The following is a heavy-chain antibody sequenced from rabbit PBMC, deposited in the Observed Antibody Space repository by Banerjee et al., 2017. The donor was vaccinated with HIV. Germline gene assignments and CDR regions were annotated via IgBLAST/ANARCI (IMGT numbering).Heavy chain of an antibody. CDR3: AREHTYADYGDFNL. V-gene: IGHV1S45*01. D-gene: IGHD2-1*01. CDR2: INTGDENT. J-gene: IGHJ4*01. CDR1: GFSFSGSW. Sequence: QEQLVESGGGLVKPEGSLTLTCTASGFSFSGSWICWVRQAPGKGLELIACINTGDENTNYASWAKGRFTISKTSSTTVTLQMTSLTAADTATYFCAREHTYADYGDFNLWGQGTLVTVS.